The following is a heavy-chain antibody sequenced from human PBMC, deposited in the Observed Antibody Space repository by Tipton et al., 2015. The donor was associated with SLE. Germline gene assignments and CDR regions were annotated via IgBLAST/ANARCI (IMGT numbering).Heavy chain of an antibody. J-gene: IGHJ2*01. D-gene: IGHD1-14*01. CDR3: AAQPVAGLWYFDL. Sequence: TLSLTCTVSGGSISSYYWSWIRQPPGKGLEWIGYIYYSGSTNYNPSLKSRVTISVDTSKNQFSLKLSSVTAAETAVYYCAAQPVAGLWYFDLWGRGTLVTVSS. CDR2: IYYSGST. V-gene: IGHV4-59*01. CDR1: GGSISSYY.